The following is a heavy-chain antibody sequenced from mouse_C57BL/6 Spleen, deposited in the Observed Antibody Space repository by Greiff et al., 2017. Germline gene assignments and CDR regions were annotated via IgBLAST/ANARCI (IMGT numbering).Heavy chain of an antibody. V-gene: IGHV1-82*01. D-gene: IGHD2-3*01. CDR1: GYAFSSSW. Sequence: QVQLQQSGPELVKPGASVKLSCKASGYAFSSSWMNWVKQRPGQGLEWIGRIYPGDGDTNYNGKFKGKATLTADKSSSSAYMQLSSLTSEDSAVYVCAGLVIYDGYYGFAYWGQGTLVTVSA. CDR3: AGLVIYDGYYGFAY. J-gene: IGHJ3*01. CDR2: IYPGDGDT.